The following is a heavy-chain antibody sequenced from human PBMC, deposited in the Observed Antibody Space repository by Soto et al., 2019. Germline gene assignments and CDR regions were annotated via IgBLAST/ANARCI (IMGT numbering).Heavy chain of an antibody. D-gene: IGHD1-26*01. CDR3: AKGVELDV. V-gene: IGHV3-23*01. CDR1: GFSFSSFA. CDR2: IGDSGAST. J-gene: IGHJ6*04. Sequence: EVLLLESGGGLVQPGGSLRLSCEASGFSFSSFAMNCVRQAPGKGLEWVSAIGDSGASTYYADSVEGRFTISRDNSTKTLYLQLISLRAEDTAVYYCAKGVELDVWGNGTTVTVSS.